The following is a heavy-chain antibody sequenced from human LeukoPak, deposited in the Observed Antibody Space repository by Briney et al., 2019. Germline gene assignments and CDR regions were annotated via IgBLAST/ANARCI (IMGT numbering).Heavy chain of an antibody. V-gene: IGHV3-53*01. Sequence: GGLRLSCAASGFTVSSNYVSWVRQAPGKGLEWVSVIYSGGSTYYADSVKGRFTISRDNSKNTLYLQMNSLRAEDTAVYYCARAVGTAMVTGFDYWGQGTLVTVSS. D-gene: IGHD5-18*01. CDR3: ARAVGTAMVTGFDY. CDR2: IYSGGST. J-gene: IGHJ4*02. CDR1: GFTVSSNY.